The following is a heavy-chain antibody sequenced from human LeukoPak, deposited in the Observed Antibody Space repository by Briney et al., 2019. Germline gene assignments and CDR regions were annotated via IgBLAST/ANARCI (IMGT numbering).Heavy chain of an antibody. CDR2: IYDSGST. D-gene: IGHD6-13*01. CDR1: GGFISGYY. Sequence: PSETLSLTCTVSGGFISGYYWSWIRQSPGRGLEWLGYIYDSGSTKYNPSLKSRVTISVDASKNQISLKLTSMTAADTAVYYCARGRSSWYFDYWGQGTLVTVSS. V-gene: IGHV4-59*01. CDR3: ARGRSSWYFDY. J-gene: IGHJ4*02.